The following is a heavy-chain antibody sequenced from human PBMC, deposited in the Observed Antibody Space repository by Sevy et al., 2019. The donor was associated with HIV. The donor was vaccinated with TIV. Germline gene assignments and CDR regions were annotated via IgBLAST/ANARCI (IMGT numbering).Heavy chain of an antibody. CDR1: GFTFSPYR. Sequence: GGSLRLSCAASGFTFSPYRMTWVRQAPGKGLEWVANIRPDGSDKYYVDSVKGRFTISIDNAKNSLYLQMNSLRADDTAMYYCARGVGLDCWGQGALVTVSS. CDR2: IRPDGSDK. D-gene: IGHD1-26*01. J-gene: IGHJ4*02. V-gene: IGHV3-7*04. CDR3: ARGVGLDC.